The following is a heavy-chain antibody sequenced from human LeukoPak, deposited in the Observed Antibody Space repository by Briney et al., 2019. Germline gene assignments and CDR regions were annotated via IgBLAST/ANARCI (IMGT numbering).Heavy chain of an antibody. V-gene: IGHV4-39*07. CDR3: ALKGYSYGYFEFDY. CDR1: GGSVSSSSYY. J-gene: IGHJ4*02. CDR2: IYYSGST. D-gene: IGHD5-18*01. Sequence: SETLSLTCTVSGGSVSSSSYYWGWIRQPPGKGLEWIGSIYYSGSTYYNPSLKSRVTISVDTSKNQFSLKLSSVTAADTAVYYCALKGYSYGYFEFDYWGQGTLVTVSS.